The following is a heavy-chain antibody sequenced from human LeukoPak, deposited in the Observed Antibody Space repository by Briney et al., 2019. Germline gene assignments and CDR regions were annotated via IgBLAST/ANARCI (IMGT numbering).Heavy chain of an antibody. V-gene: IGHV4-39*01. CDR1: GGSISCSSYY. CDR3: ARHMNYDIPNWFDP. Sequence: SETLSLTCTVSGGSISCSSYYWGWIRQPPGKGLEWIGSIYYSGSTYYNPSLKSRVTISVDTSKNQFSLKLSSVTAADTAVYYCARHMNYDIPNWFDPWGQGTLVTVSS. J-gene: IGHJ5*02. D-gene: IGHD3-9*01. CDR2: IYYSGST.